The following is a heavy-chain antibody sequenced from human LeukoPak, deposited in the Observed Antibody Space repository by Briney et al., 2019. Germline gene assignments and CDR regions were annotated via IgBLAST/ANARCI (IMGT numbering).Heavy chain of an antibody. J-gene: IGHJ4*02. V-gene: IGHV1-2*02. CDR3: ARYLFPRPHYDSSGYQEYYFDY. CDR2: INPNSGGT. CDR1: GYTFTGYY. D-gene: IGHD3-22*01. Sequence: GASVKVSCKASGYTFTGYYMHWVRQAPGQGLEWMGWINPNSGGTNYAQKFQGRVTMTRDTSISTAYMELSRLRSDDTAVYYCARYLFPRPHYDSSGYQEYYFDYWGQGTLVTVSS.